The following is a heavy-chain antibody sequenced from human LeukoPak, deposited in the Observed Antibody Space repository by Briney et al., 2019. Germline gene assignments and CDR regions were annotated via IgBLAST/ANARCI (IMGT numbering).Heavy chain of an antibody. Sequence: PGGSLRLSCAASGVTFTNYAMTWVRQAPGKGLEWVSVIGASGADTYYSDSVKGRFTVSRDNSQNTLFLHMSSLRAEDTAVYFCARRPRDTSGYYLGAFHDWGQGTTVTVSS. V-gene: IGHV3-23*01. D-gene: IGHD3-22*01. CDR3: ARRPRDTSGYYLGAFHD. CDR1: GVTFTNYA. CDR2: IGASGADT. J-gene: IGHJ3*01.